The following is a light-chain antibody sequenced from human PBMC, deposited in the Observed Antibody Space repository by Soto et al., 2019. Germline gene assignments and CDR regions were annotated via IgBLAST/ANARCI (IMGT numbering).Light chain of an antibody. CDR1: QSVSSN. CDR3: HQYDDGPYT. V-gene: IGKV3-15*01. CDR2: GAS. J-gene: IGKJ2*01. Sequence: ERVITQSPATLSVTPGERATRSCRASQSVSSNVAWYQQIPGQTPRLLIYGASTRATGIPVRFSGSGSGTEFTLTISSLQSEDFAVYYCHQYDDGPYTSGQPTKVDI.